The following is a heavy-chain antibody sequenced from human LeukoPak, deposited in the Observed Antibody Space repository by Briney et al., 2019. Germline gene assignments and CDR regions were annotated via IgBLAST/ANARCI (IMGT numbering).Heavy chain of an antibody. V-gene: IGHV4-34*01. CDR2: INHSGST. Sequence: SETLSLTCAVYGGSFSGYYWSWIRQPPGKGLEWIVEINHSGSTNYNPSLKSRVTISVDTSKNQFSLKLSSVTAAGTAVYYCARGAGKAIAAAPYPFDYWGQGTLVTVSS. D-gene: IGHD6-13*01. CDR1: GGSFSGYY. CDR3: ARGAGKAIAAAPYPFDY. J-gene: IGHJ4*02.